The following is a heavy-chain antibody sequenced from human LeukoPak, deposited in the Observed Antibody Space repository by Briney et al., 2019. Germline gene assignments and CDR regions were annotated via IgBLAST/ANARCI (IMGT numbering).Heavy chain of an antibody. CDR2: IKQDGSEK. CDR1: GFTFSSYW. D-gene: IGHD1-7*01. V-gene: IGHV3-7*03. J-gene: IGHJ6*03. Sequence: PGGSLRLSCAASGFTFSSYWMSWVRQAPGKGLEWVANIKQDGSEKYYVDSVKGRFTISRDNAKNSLYLQMNSLRAEDTAVYFCARGGITGTDAEYYYYYMDVWGKGTTVTVSS. CDR3: ARGGITGTDAEYYYYYMDV.